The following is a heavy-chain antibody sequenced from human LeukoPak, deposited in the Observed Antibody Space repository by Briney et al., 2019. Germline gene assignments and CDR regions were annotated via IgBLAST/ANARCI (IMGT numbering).Heavy chain of an antibody. Sequence: GGSLRLSCAASGFTFSSYSMSWVRQAPGKGLEWVSSISSSSSYIYYADSVKGRFTISRDNAKNSLYMQMNSLRAEDTAVYYCARDLDYYGSGSVDYWSQGTLVTVSS. D-gene: IGHD3-10*01. CDR2: ISSSSSYI. J-gene: IGHJ4*02. CDR1: GFTFSSYS. V-gene: IGHV3-21*01. CDR3: ARDLDYYGSGSVDY.